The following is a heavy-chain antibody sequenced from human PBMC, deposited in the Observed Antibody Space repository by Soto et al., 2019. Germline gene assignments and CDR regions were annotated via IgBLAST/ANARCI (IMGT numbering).Heavy chain of an antibody. D-gene: IGHD2-15*01. CDR2: IYYSGST. J-gene: IGHJ5*02. CDR1: GGSISSAGYY. V-gene: IGHV4-31*03. CDR3: ATYCNSGSCHHWFDP. Sequence: SETLSLTCTVSGGSISSAGYYWTWIRQHPGKGLEWIGYIYYSGSTHYNPSLKSRLTLSVDTSKNQFSLKLSSVTAVDTAVYYCATYCNSGSCHHWFDPWGQRTLVPVSS.